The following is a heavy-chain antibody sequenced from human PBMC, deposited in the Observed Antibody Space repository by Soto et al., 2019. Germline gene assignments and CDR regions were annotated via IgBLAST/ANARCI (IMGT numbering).Heavy chain of an antibody. Sequence: QVQLVQSGAEVKKPGASVKVSCKASGYTFTNFGISWVRQAPGQGLEWMGWISAYNGNTNYGQNFQARVTTTTATLTTPANWELRSLRSVVTVVYKGARGMTAIDDLGQGTLVTVSS. D-gene: IGHD2-21*02. CDR1: GYTFTNFG. CDR3: ARGMTAIDD. CDR2: ISAYNGNT. V-gene: IGHV1-18*01. J-gene: IGHJ4*02.